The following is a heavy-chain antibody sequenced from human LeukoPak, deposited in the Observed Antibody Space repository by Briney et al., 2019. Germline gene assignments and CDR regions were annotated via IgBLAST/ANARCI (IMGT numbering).Heavy chain of an antibody. CDR2: IYNGGET. CDR1: GFTVSSNY. Sequence: PGGSLRLSCAAPGFTVSSNYMNWVRQAPGKGLEWVSVIYNGGETYYAGSVKGRFTFSRDNSKNTLYLQMNNLRAEDTAVYYCARDQPIAYWGQGTLVTVSS. CDR3: ARDQPIAY. V-gene: IGHV3-66*01. J-gene: IGHJ4*02. D-gene: IGHD3-22*01.